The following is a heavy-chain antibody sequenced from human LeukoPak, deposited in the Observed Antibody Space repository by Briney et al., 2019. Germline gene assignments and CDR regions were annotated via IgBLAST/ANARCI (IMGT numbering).Heavy chain of an antibody. J-gene: IGHJ4*02. CDR3: VSSCTSTSCYVPAY. V-gene: IGHV3-23*01. D-gene: IGHD2-2*01. Sequence: RTGGSLRLSCVASGFTFSNYDMNWVRQAPGKGLEWFSGILNSGESTYYTDSVKGRFTISRDNSKNTLYVQMNSLRAEDTAVYYCVSSCTSTSCYVPAYWGQGTLVTVSS. CDR2: ILNSGEST. CDR1: GFTFSNYD.